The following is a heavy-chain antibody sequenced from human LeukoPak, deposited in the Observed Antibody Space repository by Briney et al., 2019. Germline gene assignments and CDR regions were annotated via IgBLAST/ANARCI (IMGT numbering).Heavy chain of an antibody. CDR1: GYTFTGYY. J-gene: IGHJ3*02. CDR3: ARDVGPFNAFDI. D-gene: IGHD3-3*02. CDR2: INPNSGGT. V-gene: IGHV1-2*06. Sequence: ASVKASCKASGYTFTGYYMHWVRQAPGQGLEWMGRINPNSGGTNYAQKFQGRVTMTRDTSISTAYMELRSLRSDDTAVYYCARDVGPFNAFDIWGQGTMVTVSS.